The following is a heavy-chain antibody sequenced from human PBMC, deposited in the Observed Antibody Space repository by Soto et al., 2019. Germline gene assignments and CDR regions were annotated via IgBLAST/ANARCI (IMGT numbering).Heavy chain of an antibody. Sequence: QVQLVESGGGVVQPGRSLRLSCAASGFTFSSDAMHWVRQAPGKGLEWVAVISYDGSNKYYADSVKGRFTISRDNSKNTLYLQMNSLRAEDTAVYYCARYPPSSSWTTIDYWGQGTLVTVSS. CDR2: ISYDGSNK. V-gene: IGHV3-30-3*01. D-gene: IGHD6-13*01. J-gene: IGHJ4*02. CDR1: GFTFSSDA. CDR3: ARYPPSSSWTTIDY.